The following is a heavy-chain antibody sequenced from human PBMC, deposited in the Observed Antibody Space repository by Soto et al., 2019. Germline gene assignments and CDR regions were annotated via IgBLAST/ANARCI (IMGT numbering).Heavy chain of an antibody. CDR1: GDSVSSNSAA. CDR3: ARDVYSSSENYYRPGRIDY. J-gene: IGHJ4*02. V-gene: IGHV6-1*01. D-gene: IGHD6-6*01. Sequence: PSQTLSLTCAISGDSVSSNSAAWNWIRQSPSRGLEWLGRTYYRSKWYNDYAVSVKSRITINPDTSKNQFSLQLNSVTPEDTAVYYCARDVYSSSENYYRPGRIDYWGQGTLVTVSS. CDR2: TYYRSKWYN.